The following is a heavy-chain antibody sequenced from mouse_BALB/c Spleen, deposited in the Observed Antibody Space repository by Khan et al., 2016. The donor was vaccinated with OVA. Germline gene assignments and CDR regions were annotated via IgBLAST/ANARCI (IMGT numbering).Heavy chain of an antibody. CDR1: GFSLTTYG. Sequence: VKLEESGPGLVAPSQSLSITCTVSGFSLTTYGVHWVRQPPGKGLEWLVVIWSDGSTNYNSVLKSRLSISKDNSKSQVFLKMISLQTDDTAIYYYASWFDGKSSLYAMDYWGQGTSVTVSS. J-gene: IGHJ4*01. CDR2: IWSDGST. D-gene: IGHD2-1*01. V-gene: IGHV2-6*02. CDR3: ASWFDGKSSLYAMDY.